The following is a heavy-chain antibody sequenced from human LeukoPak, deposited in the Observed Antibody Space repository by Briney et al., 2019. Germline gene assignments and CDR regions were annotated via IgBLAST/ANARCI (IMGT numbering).Heavy chain of an antibody. CDR3: ARRWGRGYYFDL. CDR2: IYYTGIT. Sequence: SETLSLTCTVSGGSTSSYYWGWIRQPPGKGLEWIGYIYYTGITNYNPSLKSRVTISVDTSNNQFSLKLTSVTAAATAVYYCARRWGRGYYFDLWGQGTLVTVS. D-gene: IGHD3-22*01. J-gene: IGHJ4*02. V-gene: IGHV4-59*08. CDR1: GGSTSSYY.